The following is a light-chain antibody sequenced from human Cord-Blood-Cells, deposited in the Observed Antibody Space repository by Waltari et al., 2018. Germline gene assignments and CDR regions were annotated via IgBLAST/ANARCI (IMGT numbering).Light chain of an antibody. V-gene: IGKV1-33*01. CDR1: QDISNY. CDR3: QQYDNLLWT. J-gene: IGKJ1*01. CDR2: DAS. Sequence: DIQMTQSPSSLSASVGDRVTITCQASQDISNYLNWYQQKPGKAPKLLIYDASNLETGVPSRFSGSGSGTDFTFTISSLRPEDIATYDCQQYDNLLWTFGQGTKVEIK.